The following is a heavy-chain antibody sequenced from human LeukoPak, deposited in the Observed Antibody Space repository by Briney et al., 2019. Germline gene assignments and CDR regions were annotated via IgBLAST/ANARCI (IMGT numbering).Heavy chain of an antibody. CDR3: ARDRTNYYDSSGYYWFDP. V-gene: IGHV3-21*01. CDR1: GFTFSSHS. J-gene: IGHJ5*02. D-gene: IGHD3-22*01. CDR2: ISSSSSYI. Sequence: GGSLRLSCAASGFTFSSHSMNWVRQAPGKGLEWVSSISSSSSYIYYADSVKGRFTISRDNAKNSLYLQMNSLRAEDTAVYYCARDRTNYYDSSGYYWFDPWGQGTLVTVSS.